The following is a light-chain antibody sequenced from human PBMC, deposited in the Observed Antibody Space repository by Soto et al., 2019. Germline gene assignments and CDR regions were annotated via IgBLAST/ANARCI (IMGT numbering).Light chain of an antibody. CDR2: LNSDGSH. CDR3: HTWGPAIRVV. Sequence: QLVVTQSPSASASLGASVKLTCTLSSGHSNYAIAWHQQQPGKGPRFLMKLNSDGSHTKGDGIPDRFSGSSSGAKRYLTISSLQSEDEADYYCHTWGPAIRVVFGGGTKLTVL. CDR1: SGHSNYA. J-gene: IGLJ2*01. V-gene: IGLV4-69*01.